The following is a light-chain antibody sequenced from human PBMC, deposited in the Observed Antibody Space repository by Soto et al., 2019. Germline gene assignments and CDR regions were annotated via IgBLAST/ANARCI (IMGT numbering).Light chain of an antibody. V-gene: IGKV3-11*01. CDR2: DAS. J-gene: IGKJ3*01. CDR1: QSVSSY. Sequence: EIVLTQSPATRSLSPGERATLSGRDSQSVSSYLAWYQQKPGQAPRLLIYDASNRATGIPPRFSGSGSGTDFTLITSSQEPEDFAVYYCQQRNNWLGFTFGPGTKVDIK. CDR3: QQRNNWLGFT.